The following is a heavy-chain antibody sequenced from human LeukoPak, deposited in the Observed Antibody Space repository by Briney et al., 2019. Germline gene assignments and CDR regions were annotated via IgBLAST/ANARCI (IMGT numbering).Heavy chain of an antibody. J-gene: IGHJ4*01. Sequence: SETLSLTCAVYEGSLSDYYWSWIRLPPGKGLEWIGEINHSGSTNYNPSLESRVTISVDTSKSQFSLKLTSVTAADTAVYYCARDWSGPYYFDYWGQGTLVTVSS. D-gene: IGHD3-3*01. CDR1: EGSLSDYY. V-gene: IGHV4-34*01. CDR2: INHSGST. CDR3: ARDWSGPYYFDY.